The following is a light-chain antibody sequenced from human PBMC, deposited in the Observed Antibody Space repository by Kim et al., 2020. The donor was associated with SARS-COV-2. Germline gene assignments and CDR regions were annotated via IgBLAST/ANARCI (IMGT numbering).Light chain of an antibody. CDR1: QSISSY. Sequence: GDSVTITCRASQSISSYLNWYQQKPGKAPNLLIYAASSLQSGVPSRFSGSASGTDFTLTISSLQPEDFATYYCLQFYSPPYTFGQGTKLEI. V-gene: IGKV1-39*01. CDR2: AAS. CDR3: LQFYSPPYT. J-gene: IGKJ2*01.